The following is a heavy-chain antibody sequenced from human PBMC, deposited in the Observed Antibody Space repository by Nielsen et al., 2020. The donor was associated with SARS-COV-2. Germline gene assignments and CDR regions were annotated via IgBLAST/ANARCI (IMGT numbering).Heavy chain of an antibody. Sequence: GGSLRLSCAASGFTLDDYGLSWVRQAPGKGLGWVCGMNWNGASTRYGDSVKGRFRISRDNAQNSLYLQMNSLRADDTAFYYCARRAAGGSIEWYFDLWGRGTQVTVSS. CDR3: ARRAAGGSIEWYFDL. D-gene: IGHD6-13*01. J-gene: IGHJ2*01. V-gene: IGHV3-20*04. CDR1: GFTLDDYG. CDR2: MNWNGAST.